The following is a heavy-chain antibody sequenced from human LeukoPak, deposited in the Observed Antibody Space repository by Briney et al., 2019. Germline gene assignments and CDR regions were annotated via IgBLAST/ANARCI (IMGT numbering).Heavy chain of an antibody. Sequence: SETLSLTCTVSGGSISRYYWSWIRQPAGKGLEWIGRIYSDGTITYNPSLQSRLTMSIDTSKNQFSLKLSFVTAADTAVYYCARDSGTTGEVKFDPWGQGTLVTVSS. J-gene: IGHJ5*02. CDR3: ARDSGTTGEVKFDP. CDR2: IYSDGTI. D-gene: IGHD4-17*01. CDR1: GGSISRYY. V-gene: IGHV4-4*07.